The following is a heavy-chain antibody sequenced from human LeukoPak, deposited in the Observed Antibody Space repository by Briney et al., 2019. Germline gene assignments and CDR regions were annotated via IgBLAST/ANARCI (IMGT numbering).Heavy chain of an antibody. V-gene: IGHV3-7*01. CDR2: INKDGSEK. CDR1: GFTFSSYG. J-gene: IGHJ4*02. Sequence: PGGSLRLSCAASGFTFSSYGMHWVRQAPGKGLEWVAHINKDGSEKYYVDSVKGRFTISRDNAKNSLYLQMNSLRVEDTAVYYCARDKVTYWGQGTLVTVSS. CDR3: ARDKVTY.